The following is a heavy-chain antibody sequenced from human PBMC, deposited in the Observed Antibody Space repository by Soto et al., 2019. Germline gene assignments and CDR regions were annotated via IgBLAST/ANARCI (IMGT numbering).Heavy chain of an antibody. CDR2: IRSKAYGGTT. J-gene: IGHJ4*02. Sequence: GGSLRLSCTASGFTFGDYAMSWFRQAPGKGLEWVGFIRSKAYGGTTEYAASVKGRFTISRDDSKSIAYLQMNSLKTEDTAVYYCTRGIVVVPAAMFGSGWYAASDYWGQGTLVTVSS. CDR3: TRGIVVVPAAMFGSGWYAASDY. CDR1: GFTFGDYA. D-gene: IGHD2-2*01. V-gene: IGHV3-49*03.